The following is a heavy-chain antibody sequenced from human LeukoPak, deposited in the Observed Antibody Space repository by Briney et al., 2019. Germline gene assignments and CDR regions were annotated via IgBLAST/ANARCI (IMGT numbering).Heavy chain of an antibody. CDR1: GGSISSSSYY. CDR2: IYHSGST. J-gene: IGHJ4*02. V-gene: IGHV4-30-2*01. CDR3: ARDRGIDY. Sequence: SETLSLTCTVSGGSISSSSYYWSWIRQPPGKGLEWIGYIYHSGSTYYNPSLKSRVTISVDRSKNQFSLKLSSVTAADTAVYYCARDRGIDYWGQGTLVTVSS.